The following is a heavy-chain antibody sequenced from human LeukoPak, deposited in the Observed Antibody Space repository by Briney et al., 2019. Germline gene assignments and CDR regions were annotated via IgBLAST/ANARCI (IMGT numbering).Heavy chain of an antibody. CDR2: ISSSGTTI. Sequence: PGGSLRLSCAASGFTFSSYEMNWVRQAPGKGLEWISYISSSGTTIYYADSVKGRFTISRDNAKNSLYLQMNSLRAEDTAVYYCAELGITMIGGVWGKGTTVTISS. V-gene: IGHV3-48*03. J-gene: IGHJ6*04. CDR3: AELGITMIGGV. CDR1: GFTFSSYE. D-gene: IGHD3-10*02.